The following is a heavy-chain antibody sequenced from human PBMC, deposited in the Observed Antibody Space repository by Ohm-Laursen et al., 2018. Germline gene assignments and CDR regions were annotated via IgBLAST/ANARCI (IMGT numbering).Heavy chain of an antibody. CDR2: ISGSGGST. J-gene: IGHJ4*02. V-gene: IGHV3-23*01. CDR3: AKGEDILTGQIDY. CDR1: GFTFSSYA. D-gene: IGHD3-9*01. Sequence: SLRLSCSASGFTFSSYAMSWVRQAPGKGLEWVSAISGSGGSTYYADSVKGRFTISRDNSKNTLYLQMNSLRAEDTAVYYCAKGEDILTGQIDYWGQGTLVTVSS.